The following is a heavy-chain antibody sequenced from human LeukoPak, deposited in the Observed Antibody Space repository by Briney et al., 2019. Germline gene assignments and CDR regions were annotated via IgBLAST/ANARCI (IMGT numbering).Heavy chain of an antibody. V-gene: IGHV1-69-2*01. Sequence: AXVKVSCKVSGYTFTDYYMHWVQQAPGKGLEWMGLVYPEDGETIYAEKLQGRVTITADTSKNTAYMELSSLRSEDTAVYYCAKHLSTVTNWFDPWGQGTLVTVSS. CDR1: GYTFTDYY. J-gene: IGHJ5*02. CDR3: AKHLSTVTNWFDP. CDR2: VYPEDGET. D-gene: IGHD4-17*01.